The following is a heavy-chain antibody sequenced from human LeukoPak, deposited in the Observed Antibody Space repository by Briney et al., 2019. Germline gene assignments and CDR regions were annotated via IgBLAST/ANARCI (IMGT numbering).Heavy chain of an antibody. J-gene: IGHJ6*03. D-gene: IGHD7-27*01. CDR3: ARPGVPLYYYYMDV. V-gene: IGHV7-4-1*02. Sequence: ASVKVSCKASGYTFTSYAMNWVRQPPGQGLEWMGWINTNTGNPTYAQGFTGRFVFSLDTSVSTAYLQISSLKTEDTAVYYCARPGVPLYYYYMDVWGKGTTVTVSS. CDR1: GYTFTSYA. CDR2: INTNTGNP.